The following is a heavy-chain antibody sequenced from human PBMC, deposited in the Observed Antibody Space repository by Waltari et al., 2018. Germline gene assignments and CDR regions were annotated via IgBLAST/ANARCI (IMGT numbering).Heavy chain of an antibody. CDR2: IFSNDEK. CDR1: GFSLSNARMG. Sequence: QVTLKESGPVLVKPTETLTLTCTVSGFSLSNARMGVSWIRQAPGKALEWLAHIFSNDEKSYSTSLKSRLTISKDTSKSQVVLTMTNMDPVDTATYYCALHGRGHLGFWSGYYWGQGTLVTVSS. D-gene: IGHD3-3*01. J-gene: IGHJ4*02. V-gene: IGHV2-26*01. CDR3: ALHGRGHLGFWSGYY.